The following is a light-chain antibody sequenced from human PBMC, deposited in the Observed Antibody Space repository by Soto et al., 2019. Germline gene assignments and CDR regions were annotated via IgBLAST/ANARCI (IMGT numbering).Light chain of an antibody. CDR3: QQYSSPRFT. V-gene: IGKV3-20*01. CDR2: GAS. CDR1: QSVSSSY. Sequence: EIVLTQSPGTLSLSPGERATLSCRASQSVSSSYLAWYQQKPGQAPRLLIYGASSRATGIPDRFSGSGAGTDFTRTIIRLDREDFAVYYFQQYSSPRFTFGQGTKVEIK. J-gene: IGKJ1*01.